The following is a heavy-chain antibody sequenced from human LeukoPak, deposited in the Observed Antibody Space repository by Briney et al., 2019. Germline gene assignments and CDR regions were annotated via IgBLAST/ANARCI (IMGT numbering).Heavy chain of an antibody. V-gene: IGHV3-48*01. D-gene: IGHD6-13*01. CDR3: ARGVTAAGNYFDS. CDR1: GFTFSSYT. CDR2: ISSSSSTI. Sequence: GGSLRLSCAASGFTFSSYTMNWVRQAPGKGLEWVSYISSSSSTIYYADSVKGRFTISRDNAKNSLYLQMNSLRAEDTAVYYCARGVTAAGNYFDSWGQGTLVTVSS. J-gene: IGHJ4*02.